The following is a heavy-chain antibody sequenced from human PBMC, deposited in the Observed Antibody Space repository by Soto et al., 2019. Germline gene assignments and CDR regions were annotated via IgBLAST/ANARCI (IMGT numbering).Heavy chain of an antibody. J-gene: IGHJ4*02. Sequence: EVQLVESGGGLVQPGGSLRLSCAASGFTFSSYWMHWVRQAPGKGLVWVSRINSDGSSTSYADSVKGRFTISRDNAKNTLYLQMNSLRAEDTAVYYCARTAYDILTGYPVGYFDYWGQGTLVTVSS. CDR3: ARTAYDILTGYPVGYFDY. CDR2: INSDGSST. V-gene: IGHV3-74*01. CDR1: GFTFSSYW. D-gene: IGHD3-9*01.